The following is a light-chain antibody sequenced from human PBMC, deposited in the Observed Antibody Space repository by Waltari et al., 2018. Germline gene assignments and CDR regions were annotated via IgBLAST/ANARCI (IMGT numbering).Light chain of an antibody. CDR3: VTWDVSLSAVV. CDR1: NFTLGHNF. CDR2: DNV. J-gene: IGLJ3*02. V-gene: IGLV1-51*01. Sequence: QSVLTQPPSVSAAPGPQVTVPCPGSNFTLGHNFVSWYQHLPGTAPKLLIYDNVKRPSGTPYRFSGSKSGTSATLGIAGLQTEDEGDYYCVTWDVSLSAVVFGGGTKLTVL.